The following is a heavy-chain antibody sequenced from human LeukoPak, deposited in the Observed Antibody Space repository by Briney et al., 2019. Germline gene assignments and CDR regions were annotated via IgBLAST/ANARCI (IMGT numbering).Heavy chain of an antibody. Sequence: GGSLRLSCATSGFSFSRSWMDWVRQAPGKGLEWVANIKEDGSETHYVDSAKGRFTISRDNAKNSLFLQVDNLRVEDTAVYYCSRSLNYWGQGTLVTVSP. J-gene: IGHJ4*02. V-gene: IGHV3-7*01. CDR3: SRSLNY. CDR1: GFSFSRSW. CDR2: IKEDGSET.